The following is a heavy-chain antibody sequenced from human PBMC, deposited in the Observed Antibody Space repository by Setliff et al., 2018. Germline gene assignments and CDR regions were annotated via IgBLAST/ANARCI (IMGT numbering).Heavy chain of an antibody. Sequence: APVKASCKATGYTLSRHHMHWARQAPGQGLEWMGIINPGGGSASIVQKFQGRVTMTSDTSPSTVYMGVTGLTSEATAVYYCARAGVAAADRKVLLEYWGQGTLVTSPQ. CDR2: INPGGGSA. D-gene: IGHD6-13*01. V-gene: IGHV1-46*01. CDR3: ARAGVAAADRKVLLEY. CDR1: GYTLSRHH. J-gene: IGHJ4*02.